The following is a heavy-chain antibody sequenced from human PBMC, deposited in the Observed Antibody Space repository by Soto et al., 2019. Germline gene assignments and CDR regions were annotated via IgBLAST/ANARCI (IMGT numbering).Heavy chain of an antibody. J-gene: IGHJ6*02. CDR2: IWYDGSNK. D-gene: IGHD5-18*01. CDR3: ARGVWIQLWSGGGMDV. Sequence: QVQLVESGGGMVQPGRSLRLSCAASGFTFSSYGMHWVRQAPGKGLVWVAVIWYDGSNKYYADSVKGRFTISRDNSKNTLSLQMNSLRAEDTAVYYCARGVWIQLWSGGGMDVWSQGTTVTVSS. V-gene: IGHV3-33*01. CDR1: GFTFSSYG.